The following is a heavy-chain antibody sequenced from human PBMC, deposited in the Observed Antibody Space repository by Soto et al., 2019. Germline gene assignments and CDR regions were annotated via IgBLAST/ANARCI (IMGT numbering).Heavy chain of an antibody. CDR2: IYPGDSDT. CDR1: GYSFTSYW. D-gene: IGHD1-1*01. CDR3: ARRDITNWYYFDY. V-gene: IGHV5-51*01. Sequence: PGESLKISCKGSGYSFTSYWIAWVRQMPGKGLEWMGIIYPGDSDTTYSPSFQGQVTISVDKSINTAYLQWSSLKASDTAMYYCARRDITNWYYFDYWGQGALVTVSS. J-gene: IGHJ4*02.